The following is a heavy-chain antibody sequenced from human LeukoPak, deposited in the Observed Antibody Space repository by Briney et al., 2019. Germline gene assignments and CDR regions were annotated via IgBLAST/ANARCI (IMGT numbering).Heavy chain of an antibody. V-gene: IGHV4-4*07. CDR1: GGSMSGFY. Sequence: SETLSLTCTDSGGSMSGFYWGWLRQPAEKGLEYLGRMHTSGNTDYNPSLQSRVIMSVDTSKNQFSLKLSSVTAADTAVYYCVRDPSQHKYYALDVWGAGTTVTVSA. J-gene: IGHJ6*04. CDR2: MHTSGNT. CDR3: VRDPSQHKYYALDV.